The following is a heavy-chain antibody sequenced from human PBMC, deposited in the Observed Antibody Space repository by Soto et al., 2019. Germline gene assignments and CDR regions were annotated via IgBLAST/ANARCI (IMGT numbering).Heavy chain of an antibody. CDR3: ASWSSNDYGDYGGMNV. D-gene: IGHD4-17*01. V-gene: IGHV4-30-4*01. CDR1: GCSISSGDSY. CDR2: IYYSGST. Sequence: PXETLTLTCTVAGCSISSGDSYWSWIRQPPGKGLEWIGYIYYSGSTYYNPSLKSRVTISVDTSNNQFSLKLSSVTAADTAVYYCASWSSNDYGDYGGMNVWGQGTTVTVSS. J-gene: IGHJ6*02.